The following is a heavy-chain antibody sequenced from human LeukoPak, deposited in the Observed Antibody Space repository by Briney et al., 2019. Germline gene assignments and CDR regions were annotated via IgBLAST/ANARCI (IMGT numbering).Heavy chain of an antibody. D-gene: IGHD3-10*01. Sequence: GESLRISCKGSGYSFTSYWISWVRQMPGKGLEWMGRIEPTDSYTNYSPSFQGHVTISADKSIGTAYLQWSSLKGSDTAMYSCANHVLLWFGEPDYWGQGTLVTVSS. CDR3: ANHVLLWFGEPDY. CDR2: IEPTDSYT. CDR1: GYSFTSYW. J-gene: IGHJ4*02. V-gene: IGHV5-10-1*01.